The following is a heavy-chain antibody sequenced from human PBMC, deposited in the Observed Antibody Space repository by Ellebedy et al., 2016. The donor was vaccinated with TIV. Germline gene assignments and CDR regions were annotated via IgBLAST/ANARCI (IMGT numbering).Heavy chain of an antibody. CDR1: GFTFSSLW. CDR2: IKEDGSEK. D-gene: IGHD1/OR15-1a*01. J-gene: IGHJ4*02. V-gene: IGHV3-7*04. CDR3: ARENWTNDY. Sequence: GESLKISCVASGFTFSSLWMSWVRQAPGKGLEWVANIKEDGSEKNYVDSVRGRFTISRDNAKNALYLQMNSVRAEDTAVYYCARENWTNDYWGQGTLVTVSS.